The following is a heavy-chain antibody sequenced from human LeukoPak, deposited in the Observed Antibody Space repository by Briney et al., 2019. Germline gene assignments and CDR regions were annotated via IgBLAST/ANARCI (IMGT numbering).Heavy chain of an antibody. CDR2: IGTASDT. CDR3: ARGPPRGKYYYMDV. V-gene: IGHV3-13*01. J-gene: IGHJ6*03. Sequence: GGSLRLSCAASGFTFSSFDMHWVRQPTGQGLEWVSTIGTASDTYYPGSVEGRFTLSRDNAKNSLYLQMNSLTAGYTAFYLVARGPPRGKYYYMDVWGKGTTVTVSS. CDR1: GFTFSSFD. D-gene: IGHD1-1*01.